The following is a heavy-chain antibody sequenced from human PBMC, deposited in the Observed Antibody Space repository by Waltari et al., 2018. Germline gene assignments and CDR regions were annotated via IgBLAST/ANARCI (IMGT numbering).Heavy chain of an antibody. CDR3: ARGQDIVVVPAATYFDY. J-gene: IGHJ4*02. CDR2: IIPSLGIA. CDR1: GGTFSSYA. V-gene: IGHV1-69*09. Sequence: QVQLVQSGAEVKKPGSSVKVSCKASGGTFSSYAISWVRQPPGQGLEWMGRIIPSLGIANYAQKFQGRVTITADKSTSTAYMELSSLRSEDTAVYYCARGQDIVVVPAATYFDYWGQGTLVTVSS. D-gene: IGHD2-2*01.